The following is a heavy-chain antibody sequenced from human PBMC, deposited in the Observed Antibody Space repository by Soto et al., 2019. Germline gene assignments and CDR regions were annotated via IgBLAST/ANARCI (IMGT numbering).Heavy chain of an antibody. CDR2: IYYSGSA. D-gene: IGHD2-21*02. Sequence: SETLSLTCTISGGSISGFYWGWIRQPPGKGLEWIGNIYYSGSANYDPSLRSRVTISLNTSKNQFSLNLNSVTAADTAIYYCARWTSCGGACYWLDFWSQGTLVT. V-gene: IGHV4-59*01. CDR3: ARWTSCGGACYWLDF. J-gene: IGHJ4*02. CDR1: GGSISGFY.